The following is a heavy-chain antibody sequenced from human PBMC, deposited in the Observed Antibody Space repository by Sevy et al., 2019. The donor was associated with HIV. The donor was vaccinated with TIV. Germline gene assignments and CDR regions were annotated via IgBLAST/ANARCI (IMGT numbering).Heavy chain of an antibody. CDR1: GYTFTGYY. V-gene: IGHV1-2*02. Sequence: ASVKVSCRTSGYTFTGYYIHWVRQAPGQGLEWMGWINPNSGGTNYAQKFQGRVTMTTDTSISTAYMELSKLRSDDMAVYYCARGGGWWEPEDAFRIWGQGTMVTVSS. CDR3: ARGGGWWEPEDAFRI. CDR2: INPNSGGT. J-gene: IGHJ3*02. D-gene: IGHD2-15*01.